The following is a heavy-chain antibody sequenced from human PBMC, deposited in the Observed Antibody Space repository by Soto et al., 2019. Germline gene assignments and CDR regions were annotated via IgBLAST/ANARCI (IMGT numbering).Heavy chain of an antibody. CDR2: IIPIFGTA. Sequence: GASVKVSSETSGGTFSSYAISLVRQAAGQGLEWMGGIIPIFGTANYAQKFQGRDTITADESTSTAYMELSSLRSEDTAVYYCARELLWADSYDWFDPWGQGTLVTVSS. D-gene: IGHD3-16*01. J-gene: IGHJ5*02. CDR1: GGTFSSYA. CDR3: ARELLWADSYDWFDP. V-gene: IGHV1-69*13.